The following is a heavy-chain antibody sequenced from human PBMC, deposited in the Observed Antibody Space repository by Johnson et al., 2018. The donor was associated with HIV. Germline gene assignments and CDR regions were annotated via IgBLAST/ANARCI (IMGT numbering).Heavy chain of an antibody. CDR2: ISYDGSDK. D-gene: IGHD3-16*01. CDR3: ARGSRYTYDNDDVYLLQAFDV. J-gene: IGHJ3*01. V-gene: IGHV3-30*19. CDR1: GFTFSTYD. Sequence: QVQLVESGGGVVQPGRSLRLSCAASGFTFSTYDMHWVRQAPGKGLEWVAVISYDGSDKDYADSVKGRFTISRDSSKNTLYLQMNSLRIEDTAVYYCARGSRYTYDNDDVYLLQAFDVWGQGTVVTVSS.